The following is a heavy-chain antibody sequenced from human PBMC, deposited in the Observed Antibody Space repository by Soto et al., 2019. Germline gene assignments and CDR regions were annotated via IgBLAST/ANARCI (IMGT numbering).Heavy chain of an antibody. J-gene: IGHJ4*02. CDR2: MSSDGSSI. Sequence: GGSLRLSCEASGFNFSTYWMHWVRQAPGKGLLWVSRMSSDGSSISYADSVKGRFTISRDNAKSTLFLQMNSLGAEDTAVYYCARAQAVAGTGGYYWGLGTLVTVSS. V-gene: IGHV3-74*01. CDR3: ARAQAVAGTGGYY. D-gene: IGHD6-19*01. CDR1: GFNFSTYW.